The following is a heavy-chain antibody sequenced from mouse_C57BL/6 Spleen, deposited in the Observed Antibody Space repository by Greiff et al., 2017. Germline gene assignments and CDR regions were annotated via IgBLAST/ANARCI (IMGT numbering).Heavy chain of an antibody. V-gene: IGHV1-69*01. CDR1: GYTFTSYW. CDR3: ARSTAQDY. Sequence: QVQLQQPGAELVMPGASVKLSCKASGYTFTSYWMHWVKQRPGQGLEWIGEIDPSDSYTNYNQKFKGKSTLTVDKSSSTAYMQLSSLTSEDSAVYYCARSTAQDYWGQGTTLTVSS. J-gene: IGHJ2*01. D-gene: IGHD3-2*02. CDR2: IDPSDSYT.